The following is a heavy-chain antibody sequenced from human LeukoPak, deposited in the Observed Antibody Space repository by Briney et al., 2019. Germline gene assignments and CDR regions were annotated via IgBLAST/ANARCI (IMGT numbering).Heavy chain of an antibody. J-gene: IGHJ4*02. D-gene: IGHD1-1*01. Sequence: PSETLSLTCTVSGGSISDGTYYWGWIRQPPGKGLEWIGTIHYSGTTHYNRSLKSRVTLSVDTSKNQFSLRLSSETAADTAVYYCARRTTESYSDYWGQGTLVTVST. CDR3: ARRTTESYSDY. CDR2: IHYSGTT. V-gene: IGHV4-39*01. CDR1: GGSISDGTYY.